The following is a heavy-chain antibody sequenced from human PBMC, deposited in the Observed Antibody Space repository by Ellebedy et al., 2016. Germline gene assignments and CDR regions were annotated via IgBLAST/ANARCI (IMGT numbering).Heavy chain of an antibody. J-gene: IGHJ4*02. Sequence: GSLRLXCTVSGVSISSSSYYWGWIRQPPGKGLEWIGSIYNSGSTYYNPSLKSRVTMSVDTSKNQFSLKLSSVTAADTAVYYCAKSVYTSGWTAFDYWGQGTLVPVSS. D-gene: IGHD6-19*01. CDR1: GVSISSSSYY. CDR3: AKSVYTSGWTAFDY. V-gene: IGHV4-39*07. CDR2: IYNSGST.